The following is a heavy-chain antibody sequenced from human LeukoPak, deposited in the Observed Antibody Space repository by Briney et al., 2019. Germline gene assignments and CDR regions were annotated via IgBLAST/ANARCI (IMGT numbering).Heavy chain of an antibody. CDR3: AKDEFMITFGGVIAPPGDY. Sequence: PGGSLRLSCVASGFTFDIYAMTWLRQAPGKGLECVSSISASGGNTYYIESVKGRFTISRDNSKNTVYLQMTSLRAEDTAVYYCAKDEFMITFGGVIAPPGDYWGQGTPVTVSS. D-gene: IGHD3-16*02. V-gene: IGHV3-23*01. CDR2: ISASGGNT. J-gene: IGHJ4*02. CDR1: GFTFDIYA.